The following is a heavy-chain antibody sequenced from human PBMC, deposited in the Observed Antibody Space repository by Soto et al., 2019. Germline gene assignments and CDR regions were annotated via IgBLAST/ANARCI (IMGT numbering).Heavy chain of an antibody. V-gene: IGHV4-59*11. CDR2: LYYGRSA. J-gene: IGHJ4*02. CDR3: ALRSTAVVPEY. CDR1: GDYISSHY. D-gene: IGHD3-22*01. Sequence: SETMSHTCAVLGDYISSHYCVWIRQPPGKGLESIGYLYYGRSANYNPSLMSRVTLSVDTSTNQCSLTLSSLTAAYTALYYCALRSTAVVPEYWGQGTLVTVSS.